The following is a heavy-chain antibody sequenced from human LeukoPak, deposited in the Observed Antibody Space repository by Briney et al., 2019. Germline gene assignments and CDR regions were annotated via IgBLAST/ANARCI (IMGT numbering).Heavy chain of an antibody. V-gene: IGHV3-30*04. CDR1: GFTFSTYA. CDR3: ARARSSYGYGDAFDI. Sequence: GGSLRLPCAAPGFTFSTYAMHWVRQAPGKGLEWVAVISYDGSSKYYADSVKGRFTISRDNSKNTLYLQMNSLRAEDTAVYYCARARSSYGYGDAFDIWGQGTMVTVSS. J-gene: IGHJ3*02. CDR2: ISYDGSSK. D-gene: IGHD5-18*01.